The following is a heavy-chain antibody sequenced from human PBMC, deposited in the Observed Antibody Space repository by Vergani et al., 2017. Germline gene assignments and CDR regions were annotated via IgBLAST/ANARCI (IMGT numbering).Heavy chain of an antibody. D-gene: IGHD2/OR15-2a*01. CDR2: IKQDGSSK. Sequence: EVQLVESGGGLVQPGGSLRLSCAASGFTFSSYWMSGVRQAPGKGLEWVANIKQDGSSKYYVDSVKGRFTISRDNANNSLYLQMNILRAEDTAVYYCARDLVFLLDYWGQGTLVTVSS. J-gene: IGHJ4*02. CDR1: GFTFSSYW. CDR3: ARDLVFLLDY. V-gene: IGHV3-7*01.